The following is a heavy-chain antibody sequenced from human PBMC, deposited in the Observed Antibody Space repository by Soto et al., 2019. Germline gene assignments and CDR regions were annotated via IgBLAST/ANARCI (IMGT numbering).Heavy chain of an antibody. Sequence: GASVKVSCKASGFTFSHSAMQWVRQARGQGLEWMGRVVAVIGNTNYAQKFQERVTISADMSTNTAHMELSSLRSEDTAVYYCERMDRETGDYWGQGTLVTVSS. CDR1: GFTFSHSA. D-gene: IGHD7-27*01. CDR2: VVAVIGNT. V-gene: IGHV1-58*02. CDR3: ERMDRETGDY. J-gene: IGHJ4*02.